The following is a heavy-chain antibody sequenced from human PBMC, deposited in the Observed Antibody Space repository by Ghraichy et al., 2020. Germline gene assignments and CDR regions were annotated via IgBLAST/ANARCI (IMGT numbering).Heavy chain of an antibody. D-gene: IGHD3-10*01. V-gene: IGHV4-4*02. CDR1: GGSITSNHR. CDR2: IFNSGST. Sequence: GSLSLTCTVSGGSITSNHRWSWVRQPPGKGLEWIAEIFNSGSTNYTPSLKSRVTMSVDTSKNPFSLKLSSVTAADTAVYYCARTSYFGSAFDPWGQGTLVTVSS. CDR3: ARTSYFGSAFDP. J-gene: IGHJ5*02.